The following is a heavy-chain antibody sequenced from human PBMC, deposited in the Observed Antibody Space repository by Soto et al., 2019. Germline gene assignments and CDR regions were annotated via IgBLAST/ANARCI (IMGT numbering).Heavy chain of an antibody. V-gene: IGHV3-30*18. Sequence: QVQLVESGGGVVQPGRSLRLSCAASGFTFSSYGMHWVRQAPGKGLEWVAVIPYDGSNKYYADSVKGRFTISRDNSKNTLYLQMNSLRAEDTAVYYCAKDRDTVTTWSFDYWGQGTLVTVSS. CDR3: AKDRDTVTTWSFDY. CDR2: IPYDGSNK. J-gene: IGHJ4*02. D-gene: IGHD4-17*01. CDR1: GFTFSSYG.